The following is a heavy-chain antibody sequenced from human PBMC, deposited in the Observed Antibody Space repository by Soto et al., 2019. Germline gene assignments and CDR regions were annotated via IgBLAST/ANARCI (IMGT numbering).Heavy chain of an antibody. V-gene: IGHV3-23*01. CDR1: RFTVRTYA. D-gene: IGHD3-10*01. Sequence: PDGSLRLSCAASRFTVRTYAMSWSRVAPSEGLEWCSGISVSGCRTFFADAEKRRFSSCRDNTKSTVYLQLNSLRAHGTAVYYCAKVDGGGISGFRIAMGVWDQLTTFTVAS. J-gene: IGHJ6*02. CDR3: AKVDGGGISGFRIAMGV. CDR2: ISVSGCRT.